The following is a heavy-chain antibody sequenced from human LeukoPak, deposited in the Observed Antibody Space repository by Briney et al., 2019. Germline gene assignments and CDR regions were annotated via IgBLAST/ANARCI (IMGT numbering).Heavy chain of an antibody. V-gene: IGHV4-59*12. CDR3: ARSLDTAMVTMEYYFDY. CDR2: IYYSGST. Sequence: SETLSLTCTVSGGSISSYYWSWIRQPPGKGLEWIGYIYYSGSTNYNPSLKSRVTISVDTSKNQFSLKLSSVTAADTAVYYCARSLDTAMVTMEYYFDYWGQGTLVTVSS. CDR1: GGSISSYY. J-gene: IGHJ4*02. D-gene: IGHD5-18*01.